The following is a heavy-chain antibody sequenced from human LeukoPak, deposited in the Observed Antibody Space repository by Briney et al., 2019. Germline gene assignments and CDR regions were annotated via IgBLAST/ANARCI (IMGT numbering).Heavy chain of an antibody. J-gene: IGHJ4*02. D-gene: IGHD3-22*01. V-gene: IGHV3-7*01. CDR3: ARGRNYYYDCSGYLFDY. Sequence: PGGSLRLSCAASGFTFNRYWMSWVRQAPGKGLEWVANIKQDGSEKYYVDSVKGRFTISRDNAKNSLYLQMNSLRAEDTAVYYCARGRNYYYDCSGYLFDYWGQGTLVTVSS. CDR2: IKQDGSEK. CDR1: GFTFNRYW.